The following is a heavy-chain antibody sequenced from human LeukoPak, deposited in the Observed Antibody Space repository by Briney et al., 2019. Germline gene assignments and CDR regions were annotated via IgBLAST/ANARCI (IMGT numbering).Heavy chain of an antibody. Sequence: SETLSLTCTVSGGSISSSSYYRGWVRQPPGKGLEWIGSIYYSGSTYYNPSLKSRVTISVDTSKNQFSLKLSSVTAADTAVYYCARDVREMATISGWFDPWGQGTLVTVSS. J-gene: IGHJ5*02. CDR3: ARDVREMATISGWFDP. V-gene: IGHV4-39*07. CDR1: GGSISSSSYY. CDR2: IYYSGST. D-gene: IGHD5-24*01.